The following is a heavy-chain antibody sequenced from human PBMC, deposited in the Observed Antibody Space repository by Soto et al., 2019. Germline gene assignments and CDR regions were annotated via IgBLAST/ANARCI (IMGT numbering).Heavy chain of an antibody. V-gene: IGHV3-30-3*01. CDR1: GFTLSSYA. Sequence: EGSLRRSSAASGFTLSSYAMQWVRQAPGKGLEWVAVISYDGSNKYYADSVKGRFTISRDNSKNTLYLQMNSLRAEDTAVYYRARDNSYGDYVRVYYYGMDVWRQGXTVTAS. CDR3: ARDNSYGDYVRVYYYGMDV. CDR2: ISYDGSNK. D-gene: IGHD4-17*01. J-gene: IGHJ6*02.